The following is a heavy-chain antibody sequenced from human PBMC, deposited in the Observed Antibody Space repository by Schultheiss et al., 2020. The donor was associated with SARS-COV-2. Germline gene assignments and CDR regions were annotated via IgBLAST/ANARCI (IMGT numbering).Heavy chain of an antibody. D-gene: IGHD2-2*01. CDR1: GFTFSSYA. CDR3: ARDDLGYCSSTSCFYDAFDI. CDR2: ISSSSSYI. Sequence: GGSLRLSCAGSGFTFSSYAMSWVRQAPGKGLEWVSSISSSSSYIYYADSVKGRFTISRDNAKNSLYLQMNSLRAEDTAVYYCARDDLGYCSSTSCFYDAFDIWGQGTMVTVSS. V-gene: IGHV3-21*01. J-gene: IGHJ3*02.